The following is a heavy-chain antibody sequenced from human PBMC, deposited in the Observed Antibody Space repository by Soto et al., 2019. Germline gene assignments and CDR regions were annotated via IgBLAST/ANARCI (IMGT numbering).Heavy chain of an antibody. CDR3: ASERYQVISDGMDV. CDR2: INPETGGT. CDR1: GYTFTGYY. Sequence: ASVKVSCKASGYTFTGYYVHWVREAPGQGLEWMGWINPETGGTSYAQKFQGRVTLSRDTSINTAYLELSRLRFDDASVYFCASERYQVISDGMDVWGRGTTVTVSS. V-gene: IGHV1-2*02. D-gene: IGHD2-2*01. J-gene: IGHJ6*02.